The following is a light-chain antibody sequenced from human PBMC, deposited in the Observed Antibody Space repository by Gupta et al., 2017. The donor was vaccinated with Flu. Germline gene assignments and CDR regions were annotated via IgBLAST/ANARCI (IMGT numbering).Light chain of an antibody. Sequence: GARVTITCRASQHIGSWVAWYQQKSGKAPEVLIHAASTLEIGVPSRFSCSGYWTDFTLTISNLQPEDFAAYFCLQANGFPLSFGGGTRVEMK. J-gene: IGKJ4*01. CDR1: QHIGSW. V-gene: IGKV1-12*01. CDR3: LQANGFPLS. CDR2: AAS.